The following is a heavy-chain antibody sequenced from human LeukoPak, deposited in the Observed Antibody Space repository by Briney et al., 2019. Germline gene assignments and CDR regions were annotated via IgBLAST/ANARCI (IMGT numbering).Heavy chain of an antibody. V-gene: IGHV4-59*12. Sequence: PSETLSLTCTVSGGSISSYYWSWIRQPPGKGLEWIGYTHYSGTNYNPSLKSRVTISVDTSKNQFSLKLNSVTAADTAVYYCARGRYCSGGSCYSHWFDPWGQGTLVTVSS. CDR2: THYSGT. CDR1: GGSISSYY. CDR3: ARGRYCSGGSCYSHWFDP. J-gene: IGHJ5*02. D-gene: IGHD2-15*01.